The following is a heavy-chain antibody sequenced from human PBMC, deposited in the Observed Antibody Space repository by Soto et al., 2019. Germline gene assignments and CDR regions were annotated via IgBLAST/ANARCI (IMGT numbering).Heavy chain of an antibody. CDR2: ISYDGSNK. CDR3: ARDAEPFTMIGIGPYFDY. V-gene: IGHV3-30-3*01. J-gene: IGHJ4*02. D-gene: IGHD3-22*01. Sequence: QVQLVESGGGVVQPGRSLRLSCAASGFTFSRYAMHWVRQAPGKGLEWVAVISYDGSNKYYADSVKGRFTISRDNSKNTLYLQMNSLRAEDTAVYYCARDAEPFTMIGIGPYFDYWGQGTLVTVSS. CDR1: GFTFSRYA.